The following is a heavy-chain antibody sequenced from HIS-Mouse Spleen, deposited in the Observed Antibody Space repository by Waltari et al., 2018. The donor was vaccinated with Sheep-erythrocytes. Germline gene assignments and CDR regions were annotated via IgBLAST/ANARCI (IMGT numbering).Heavy chain of an antibody. CDR3: ARHKDTAMVHFDY. J-gene: IGHJ4*02. D-gene: IGHD5-18*01. Sequence: QLQLQESGPGLVKPSETLSLTCTVSGGSISSSSYYWGWIRQPPGKGLEWIGSIYYSGSTYYHPSLKSRVTISVDPSKNQFSLKLSSVTAADTAVYYCARHKDTAMVHFDYWGQGTLVTVSS. V-gene: IGHV4-39*01. CDR1: GGSISSSSYY. CDR2: IYYSGST.